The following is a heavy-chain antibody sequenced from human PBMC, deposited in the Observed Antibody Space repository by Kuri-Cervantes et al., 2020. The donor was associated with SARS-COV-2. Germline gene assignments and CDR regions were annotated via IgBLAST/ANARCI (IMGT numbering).Heavy chain of an antibody. V-gene: IGHV4-34*01. J-gene: IGHJ6*02. Sequence: SETLSLTCAVYGGSFSGYYWSWIRQPPGKGLEWIGEINHSGSTNYNPSLKSRVTISVDTSKNQFSLKLSSVTAADTAVYYCARGRDGSGSDYYYYGMDVWGQGTTVTCSS. CDR3: ARGRDGSGSDYYYYGMDV. CDR2: INHSGST. D-gene: IGHD3-10*01. CDR1: GGSFSGYY.